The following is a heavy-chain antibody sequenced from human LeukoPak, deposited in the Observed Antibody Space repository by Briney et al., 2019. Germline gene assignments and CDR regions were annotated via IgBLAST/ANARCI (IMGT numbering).Heavy chain of an antibody. CDR2: ISGTGGST. D-gene: IGHD2-15*01. J-gene: IGHJ4*02. CDR3: AKGRCSGGSCYGRGLDY. CDR1: GFTFNNFA. V-gene: IGHV3-23*01. Sequence: PGGSLRLSCAGAGFTFNNFAMSWVRQAPGKGLEWVPGISGTGGSTYYTDSVKGRFTVSRDNSKNTVYLQMNSLNAEDTAVYFCAKGRCSGGSCYGRGLDYWGQGTLVTVSS.